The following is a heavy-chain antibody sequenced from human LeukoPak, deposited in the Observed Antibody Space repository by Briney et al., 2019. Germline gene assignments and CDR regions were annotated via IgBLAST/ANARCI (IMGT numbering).Heavy chain of an antibody. V-gene: IGHV1-2*02. Sequence: GASVTVSCKGCGYTFTGYYMHWLRQAPGQGLEGMGWINPNSGGTNYAQKFQGRVTITRDTSISTAYMELSRLRSDDTAVYYCARDLRRSGDYWGQGTLVTVSS. J-gene: IGHJ4*02. CDR3: ARDLRRSGDY. CDR2: INPNSGGT. CDR1: GYTFTGYY. D-gene: IGHD3-3*01.